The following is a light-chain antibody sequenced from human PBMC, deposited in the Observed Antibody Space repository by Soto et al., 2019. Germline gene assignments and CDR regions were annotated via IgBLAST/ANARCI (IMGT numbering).Light chain of an antibody. Sequence: QSVLTQPPSVSGAPGQRVTISCTGSSSNIGAGYDVHWYQQLPGTAPKLLIYGXXXXXXXXXXXXXGSKSGTSASLAITGXXXXXXXXXXXQSYDSSLSGSRVFGTGTKVTVL. CDR3: QSYDSSLSGSRV. J-gene: IGLJ1*01. V-gene: IGLV1-40*01. CDR2: GXX. CDR1: SSNIGAGYD.